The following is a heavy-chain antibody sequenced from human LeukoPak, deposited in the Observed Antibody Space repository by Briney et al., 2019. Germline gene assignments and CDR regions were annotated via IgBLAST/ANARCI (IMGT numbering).Heavy chain of an antibody. J-gene: IGHJ4*02. CDR1: GFTFSSYG. Sequence: PGGTLRLSCAASGFTFSSYGMSWVRQAPGKGLEWVSAISGSGGSTYYADSVKGRFTISRDNSKNTLYLQTNSLRAEDTAVYYCAKSYDSSGYVGYYFDYWGQGTLVTVSS. CDR2: ISGSGGST. CDR3: AKSYDSSGYVGYYFDY. D-gene: IGHD3-22*01. V-gene: IGHV3-23*01.